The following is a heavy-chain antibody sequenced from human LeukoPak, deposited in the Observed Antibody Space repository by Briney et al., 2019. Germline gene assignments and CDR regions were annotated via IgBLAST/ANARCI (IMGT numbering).Heavy chain of an antibody. D-gene: IGHD3-10*01. Sequence: TGGSLRLSCAASGFTFSSYSMNWVRQAPGKGLEWVSYIRRSSSTIYYADSVKGRFTISRDNAKNSLFLQMNSLRAEDTAVYYCARADYYGSGNYYTSDYWGQGTLVTVSS. J-gene: IGHJ4*02. CDR2: IRRSSSTI. V-gene: IGHV3-48*01. CDR1: GFTFSSYS. CDR3: ARADYYGSGNYYTSDY.